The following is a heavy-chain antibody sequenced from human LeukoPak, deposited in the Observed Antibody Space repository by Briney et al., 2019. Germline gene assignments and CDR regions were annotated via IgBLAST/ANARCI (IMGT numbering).Heavy chain of an antibody. CDR3: ASLAGIVADNWFDS. Sequence: SETLSLTCAVYGGSFSGYYWSWIRQPPGKGLEWIGEINHSGSTNYNPSLKSRVTISVDTSKNQFSLKLSSVTAADTAVYYCASLAGIVADNWFDSWGQGTLVTVSS. J-gene: IGHJ5*01. CDR2: INHSGST. D-gene: IGHD6-25*01. V-gene: IGHV4-34*01. CDR1: GGSFSGYY.